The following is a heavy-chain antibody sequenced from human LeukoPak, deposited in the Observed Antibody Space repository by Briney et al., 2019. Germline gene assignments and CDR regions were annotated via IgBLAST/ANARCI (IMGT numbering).Heavy chain of an antibody. CDR1: GFTFSSYG. CDR3: ASARSTSGNWFDP. CDR2: IWYDGSNK. Sequence: GGSRRLSCAASGFTFSSYGMHWVRQAPGKGLEWVAAIWYDGSNKYYADSVKGRFTISRDNSKNTLYLQMSSLRAEDTAVYYCASARSTSGNWFDPWGQGTLVTVS. V-gene: IGHV3-33*01. J-gene: IGHJ5*02.